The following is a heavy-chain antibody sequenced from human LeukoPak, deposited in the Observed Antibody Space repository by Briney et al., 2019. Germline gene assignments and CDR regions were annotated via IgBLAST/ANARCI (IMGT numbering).Heavy chain of an antibody. CDR3: ARANGIAVAGYYFDY. Sequence: SETLSLICAAYGWSFSGYYLSWIRQPPGQGLEWMGEINHSGSTNYNPSLKSRVTISVDTSKNQYSLKLSSVTAADTAVYYCARANGIAVAGYYFDYWGQGTLVTVSS. CDR2: INHSGST. CDR1: GWSFSGYY. J-gene: IGHJ4*02. V-gene: IGHV4-34*01. D-gene: IGHD6-19*01.